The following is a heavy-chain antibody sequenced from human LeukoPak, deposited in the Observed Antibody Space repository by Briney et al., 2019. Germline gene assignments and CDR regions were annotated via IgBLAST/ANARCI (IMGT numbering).Heavy chain of an antibody. Sequence: GASVKVSCKVSGYTLTELSMHWVRQAPGKGLEWMGGFDPEDGETIYAQKFRGRVTMTEDTSTDTAYMELSSLRSEDTAMYYCATRKTTNDDAFDIWGQGTIVTVSS. J-gene: IGHJ3*02. D-gene: IGHD1-14*01. CDR3: ATRKTTNDDAFDI. CDR1: GYTLTELS. V-gene: IGHV1-24*01. CDR2: FDPEDGET.